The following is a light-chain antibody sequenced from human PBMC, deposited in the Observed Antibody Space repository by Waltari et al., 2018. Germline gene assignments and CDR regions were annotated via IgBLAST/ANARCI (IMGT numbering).Light chain of an antibody. CDR2: RSD. CDR3: ASWDDSLSGRWV. V-gene: IGLV1-47*01. J-gene: IGLJ3*02. Sequence: QSVLTQPPSASATPGQRVTISCSGTYSNVGANVVNWYQQFPGAAPKLLIYRSDRRPSGVPDRFSASKSGSSASLAISGLRPEDEADYDCASWDDSLSGRWVFGGGTKLTVL. CDR1: YSNVGANV.